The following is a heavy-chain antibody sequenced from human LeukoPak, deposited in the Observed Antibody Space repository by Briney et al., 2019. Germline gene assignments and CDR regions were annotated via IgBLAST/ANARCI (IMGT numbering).Heavy chain of an antibody. CDR3: ARSDSSGSHFDY. J-gene: IGHJ4*02. D-gene: IGHD3-22*01. CDR1: GGSISSSSYY. V-gene: IGHV4-39*01. Sequence: PSETLSLTCTVSGGSISSSSYYWGWIRQPPGKGQVWIGSIYYSGSTYYNPSLKSRVTISVDTSKNQFSLKLSSVTAADTAVYYCARSDSSGSHFDYWGQGTLVTVSS. CDR2: IYYSGST.